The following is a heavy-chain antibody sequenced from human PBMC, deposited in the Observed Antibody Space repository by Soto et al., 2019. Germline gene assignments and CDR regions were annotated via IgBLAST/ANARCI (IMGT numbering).Heavy chain of an antibody. CDR3: AADPRYSGSYYDYYGMDV. CDR1: GFTFTSSA. Sequence: SVKVSCKASGFTFTSSAMQWVRQARGQRLEWIGWIVVGSGNTNYAQKFQERVTITRDMSTSTAYMELSSLRSEDTAVYYCAADPRYSGSYYDYYGMDVWGQGTTVTVSS. J-gene: IGHJ6*02. D-gene: IGHD1-26*01. CDR2: IVVGSGNT. V-gene: IGHV1-58*02.